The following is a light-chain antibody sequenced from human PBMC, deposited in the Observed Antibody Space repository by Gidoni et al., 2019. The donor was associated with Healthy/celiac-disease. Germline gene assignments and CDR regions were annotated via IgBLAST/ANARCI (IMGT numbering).Light chain of an antibody. CDR3: QKYNRAPPGT. CDR1: QGISNY. V-gene: IGKV1-27*01. Sequence: DIQMTQSPSSLSASVGDRVTITCRASQGISNYLAWYQQKPGKVPKLLIYAASTLQSGVPSRFSGSGSGTDFTLTISSLQPEDVATYYCQKYNRAPPGTVGPGTKVDIK. J-gene: IGKJ3*01. CDR2: AAS.